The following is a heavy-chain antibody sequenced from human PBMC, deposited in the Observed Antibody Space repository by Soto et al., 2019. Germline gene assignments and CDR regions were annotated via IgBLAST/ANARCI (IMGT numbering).Heavy chain of an antibody. D-gene: IGHD3-3*01. V-gene: IGHV4-30-4*01. CDR1: GGSISSGDYY. J-gene: IGHJ4*02. Sequence: SETLSLTCTVSGGSISSGDYYWSWIRQPPGKGLEWIGYIYYSGSTYYNPSLKSRVTISVDTSKNQFSLKLSSVTAADTAVYYCARGVTETIFGVFSRYYFDYWGQGTLVTVSS. CDR3: ARGVTETIFGVFSRYYFDY. CDR2: IYYSGST.